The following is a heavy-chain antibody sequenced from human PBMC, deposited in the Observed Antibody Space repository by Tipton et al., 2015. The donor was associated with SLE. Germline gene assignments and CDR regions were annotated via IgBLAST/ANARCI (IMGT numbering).Heavy chain of an antibody. D-gene: IGHD3-10*01. Sequence: LRLSCTVSGASLSDYYWGWIRQPAGKGLEWIGRIFSSGTTNYNPSLKSRVTMSLDTSKNQFSLKLTSVTAADTAVYYCARDRGRDFFFDYWGQGTL. CDR1: GASLSDYY. CDR3: ARDRGRDFFFDY. J-gene: IGHJ4*02. CDR2: IFSSGTT. V-gene: IGHV4-4*07.